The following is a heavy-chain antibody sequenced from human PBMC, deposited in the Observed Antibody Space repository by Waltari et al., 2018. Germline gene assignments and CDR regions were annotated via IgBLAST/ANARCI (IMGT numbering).Heavy chain of an antibody. V-gene: IGHV4-61*09. CDR1: GGSISRGSYY. Sequence: QVQLQESGPGLVKPSQTLSLTCTVSGGSISRGSYYWSWIRQPAGKGLEWIGYIYTSGSTNYNPSLKSRGTISVDTSKTQFSLKLSSVTAADTAVYYCARVRRRWELYYFDYWGQGTLVTVSS. J-gene: IGHJ4*02. D-gene: IGHD1-26*01. CDR2: IYTSGST. CDR3: ARVRRRWELYYFDY.